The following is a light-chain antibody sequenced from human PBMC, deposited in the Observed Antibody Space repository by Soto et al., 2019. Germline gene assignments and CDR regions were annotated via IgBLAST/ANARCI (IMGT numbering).Light chain of an antibody. CDR2: NNN. V-gene: IGLV1-44*01. Sequence: QSVLTQPPSASGTPGQRVTISCSGSSSNIGGRTVNWYQQLPGTAPKLLIYNNNQRPSGVPDRFSGSKSGTSASLAITGLQSEDESDYYCAAWDDSLTANVFGVGPKVTVL. CDR1: SSNIGGRT. CDR3: AAWDDSLTANV. J-gene: IGLJ1*01.